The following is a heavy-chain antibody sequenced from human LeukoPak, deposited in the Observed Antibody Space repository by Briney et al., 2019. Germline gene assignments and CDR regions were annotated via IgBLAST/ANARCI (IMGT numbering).Heavy chain of an antibody. Sequence: SVKVSCKASGYTFTSYAMHWVRQAPGQGLEWMGGIIALFGTANYAQKFQGRLTITADESTSTAYMELSSLRSEDTAVYYCARIRDGYNSYFFYGMDVWGQGTTVTVSS. CDR3: ARIRDGYNSYFFYGMDV. CDR2: IIALFGTA. D-gene: IGHD5-24*01. V-gene: IGHV1-69*13. J-gene: IGHJ6*02. CDR1: GYTFTSYA.